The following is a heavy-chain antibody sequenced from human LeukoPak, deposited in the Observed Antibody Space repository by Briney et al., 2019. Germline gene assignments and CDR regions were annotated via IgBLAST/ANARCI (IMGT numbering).Heavy chain of an antibody. CDR3: AKKCGGDCYADAFDI. D-gene: IGHD2-21*02. J-gene: IGHJ3*02. CDR2: ISSSSTTI. Sequence: PGGSLRLSCAASAFTFSSYGMNWVRQAPGKGLEWVSHISSSSTTIFYADSVKGRFTISRDNGKNSLYLQMNSLRAEDTAVYYCAKKCGGDCYADAFDIWGQGTIVTVFS. V-gene: IGHV3-48*04. CDR1: AFTFSSYG.